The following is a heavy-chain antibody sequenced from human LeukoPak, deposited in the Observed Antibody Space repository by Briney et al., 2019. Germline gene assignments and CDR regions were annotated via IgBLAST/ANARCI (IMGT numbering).Heavy chain of an antibody. CDR3: AGDGNRRTTYYYGSGSDY. D-gene: IGHD3-10*01. V-gene: IGHV1-46*01. CDR1: GYTFTSYY. J-gene: IGHJ4*02. CDR2: INPSGGST. Sequence: GASVKVSCKASGYTFTSYYMHWVRQAPGQGLEWMGIINPSGGSTSYAQKFQGRVTMTRDTSTSTVYMELSSLRSEDTAVYYCAGDGNRRTTYYYGSGSDYWGQGTLVTVSS.